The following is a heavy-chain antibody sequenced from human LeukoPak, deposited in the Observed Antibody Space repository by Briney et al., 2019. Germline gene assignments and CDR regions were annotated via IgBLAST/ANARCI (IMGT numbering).Heavy chain of an antibody. CDR1: GGSIRSSYYY. J-gene: IGHJ6*02. V-gene: IGHV4-39*07. CDR3: ARAPRLAVAGRYYYYGMDV. D-gene: IGHD6-19*01. CDR2: IYDSGST. Sequence: PSETLSLTCTVSGGSIRSSYYYWGWIRQPPGKGLEWIGSIYDSGSTYYNPSLKSRVTISVDTSKNQFSLKLSSVTAADTAVYYCARAPRLAVAGRYYYYGMDVWGQGTTVTVSS.